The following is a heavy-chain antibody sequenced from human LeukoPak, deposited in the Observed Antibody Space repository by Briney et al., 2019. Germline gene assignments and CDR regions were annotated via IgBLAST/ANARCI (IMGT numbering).Heavy chain of an antibody. J-gene: IGHJ3*02. V-gene: IGHV4-38-2*02. Sequence: SETLSLTCTVSGYSISSGYYWGWIRQPPGKGLEWIGSIYHSGSTYYNPSLKSRVTISVDTSKNQFSLKLSSVTAADTAVYYCARDLSTYYYDSSGDAFDIWGQGTMVTVSS. CDR3: ARDLSTYYYDSSGDAFDI. CDR1: GYSISSGYY. D-gene: IGHD3-22*01. CDR2: IYHSGST.